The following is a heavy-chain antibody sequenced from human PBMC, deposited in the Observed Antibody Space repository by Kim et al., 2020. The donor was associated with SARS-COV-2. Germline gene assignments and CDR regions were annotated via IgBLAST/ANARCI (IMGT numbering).Heavy chain of an antibody. CDR1: GFTFSSYG. CDR3: AKGPILTGYYYYYMDV. CDR2: ISYDGSNK. Sequence: GGSLRLSCAASGFTFSSYGMHWVRQAPGKGLQWVAVISYDGSNKYYADSVKGRFTISRDNSKNTLYLQMNSLRAEDTAVYYCAKGPILTGYYYYYMDVWGKGTTVTVSS. D-gene: IGHD3-9*01. J-gene: IGHJ6*03. V-gene: IGHV3-30*18.